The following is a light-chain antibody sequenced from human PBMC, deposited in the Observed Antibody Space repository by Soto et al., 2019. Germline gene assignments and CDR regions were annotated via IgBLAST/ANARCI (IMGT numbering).Light chain of an antibody. CDR3: QSYDNSLSAYV. Sequence: QSVLTQPPSVSGAPGQKVTISCTGSNSNIGAGYDVHWYRQVPGTAPKLLIYADTNRPSGVPDRFSGSKSGTSASLAITGLQAEDEADYCCQSYDNSLSAYVFATGTKVTVL. CDR2: ADT. V-gene: IGLV1-40*01. J-gene: IGLJ1*01. CDR1: NSNIGAGYD.